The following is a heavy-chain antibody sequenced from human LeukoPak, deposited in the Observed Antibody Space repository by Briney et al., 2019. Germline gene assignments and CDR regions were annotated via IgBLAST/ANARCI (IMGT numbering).Heavy chain of an antibody. CDR3: ARVRSSNNWEAWFVP. D-gene: IGHD1-1*01. V-gene: IGHV1-8*02. J-gene: IGHJ5*02. CDR2: MNPNSGNT. Sequence: GSSVKVSCKASGGTFSSYAISWVRQAPGQGLEWMGWMNPNSGNTGYAQKFQGRVTMTGNTSISTAYMELSSLRSEDTAVYYCARVRSSNNWEAWFVPWGQGTLVTVSS. CDR1: GGTFSSYA.